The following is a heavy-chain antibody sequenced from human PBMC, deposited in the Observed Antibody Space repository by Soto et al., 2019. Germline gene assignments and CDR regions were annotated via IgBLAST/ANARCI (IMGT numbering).Heavy chain of an antibody. D-gene: IGHD6-25*01. V-gene: IGHV1-18*01. CDR1: GYIFTSYG. J-gene: IGHJ4*02. CDR3: SRGAAACTSPPPRGFGY. CDR2: ISAYKGDT. Sequence: ASVKVSCKASGYIFTSYGISWVRLAPGQGLEWMGWISAYKGDTKYAQILQGRVTMTTDTSTRTAYMELRSLTSDDTAVYYCSRGAAACTSPPPRGFGYWGQGTQVTVSS.